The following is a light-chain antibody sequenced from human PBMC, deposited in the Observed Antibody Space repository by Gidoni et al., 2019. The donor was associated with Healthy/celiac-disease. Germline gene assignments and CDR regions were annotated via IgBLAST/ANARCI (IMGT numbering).Light chain of an antibody. CDR1: QGVSSY. CDR3: QQRSNWHGT. J-gene: IGKJ4*01. Sequence: IVLTQSPATLSLSPGERATLSCRASQGVSSYLAWYQQKPGQAPRLLIYDASNRATGIPARFSGSGPGTDFTLTISSLEPEDFAVYYCQQRSNWHGTFGGGTKVEIK. CDR2: DAS. V-gene: IGKV3D-11*01.